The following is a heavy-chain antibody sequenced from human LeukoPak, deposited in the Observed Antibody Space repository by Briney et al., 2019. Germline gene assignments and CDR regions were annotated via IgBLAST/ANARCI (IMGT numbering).Heavy chain of an antibody. CDR2: IYYSGST. CDR1: GGSISSRSYY. D-gene: IGHD1-26*01. CDR3: ARDYSGAGTVGATSGY. J-gene: IGHJ4*02. V-gene: IGHV4-39*02. Sequence: TSETLSLTCTVSGGSISSRSYYWGWIRQPPGKGLEWIGNIYYSGSTYYHPSLKSRVTISVDTSKNQFSLDLSSVTAADTAVYYCARDYSGAGTVGATSGYWGQGTLVTVSS.